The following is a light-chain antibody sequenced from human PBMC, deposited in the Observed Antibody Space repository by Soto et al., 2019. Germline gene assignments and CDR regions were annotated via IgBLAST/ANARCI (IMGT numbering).Light chain of an antibody. CDR1: QSITSY. CDR2: AAS. Sequence: DIQMTQSPSSLSASVGDRVTITCRASQSITSYLNWYQQMPGKAPKLLIYAASSLQSGVPSRFSGSGSGTDFTLIISSLQPEDFATYYCQQSYSTPQTFGQGTKVEIK. CDR3: QQSYSTPQT. J-gene: IGKJ1*01. V-gene: IGKV1-39*01.